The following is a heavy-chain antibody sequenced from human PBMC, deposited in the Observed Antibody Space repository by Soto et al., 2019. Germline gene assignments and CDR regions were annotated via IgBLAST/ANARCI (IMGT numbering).Heavy chain of an antibody. CDR2: IYYSGST. Sequence: QVQLQESGPGLEKASQTLSLTCTVSGDSISSDGYYLTWIRQHPGKGLEWIGDIYYSGSTSYNPSLESRVTMSVHTSDNQLSLKLLSVTAADTAVYYCARRHDALTGPDAFDVWGQGTKVTVSS. CDR1: GDSISSDGYY. V-gene: IGHV4-31*03. CDR3: ARRHDALTGPDAFDV. J-gene: IGHJ3*01. D-gene: IGHD3-9*01.